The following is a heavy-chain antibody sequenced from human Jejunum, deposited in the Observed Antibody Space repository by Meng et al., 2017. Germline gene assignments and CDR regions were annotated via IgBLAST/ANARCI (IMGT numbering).Heavy chain of an antibody. CDR3: ARAYYDGSGRFDF. J-gene: IGHJ4*02. V-gene: IGHV3-30*01. Sequence: VRQPPGKGVEWVAGVTYYGCNKFYADSVKGRFTVSRDYSKNTLYLQMDSLRLEDTAVYYCARAYYDGSGRFDFWGQGTLVTVSS. CDR2: VTYYGCNK. D-gene: IGHD3-22*01.